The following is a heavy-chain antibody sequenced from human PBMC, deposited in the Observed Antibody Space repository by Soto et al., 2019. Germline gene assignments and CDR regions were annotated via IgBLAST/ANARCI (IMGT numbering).Heavy chain of an antibody. Sequence: EVQLVESGXXXXQPGGSLRLSCAASGFTFSXXWMSWVRQAPGKGXEXVANIKVDGSAKYYVDSVKGRFTISRDNAKNSLYLQMNSLRGEDTAVYYCARGHSTSPNWFDPWGQGTLVTVSS. CDR3: ARGHSTSPNWFDP. J-gene: IGHJ5*02. D-gene: IGHD6-6*01. CDR1: GFTFSXXW. V-gene: IGHV3-7*03. CDR2: IKVDGSAK.